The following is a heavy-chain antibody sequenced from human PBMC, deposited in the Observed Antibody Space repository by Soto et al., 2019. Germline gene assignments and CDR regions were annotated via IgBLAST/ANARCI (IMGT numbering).Heavy chain of an antibody. CDR1: GGSISSGGYY. Sequence: QVQLQESGPGLVKPSQTLSLTCTVSGGSISSGGYYWSWIRQHPGKGLEWIGYIYYSGSTYHNPSPKGRVTRXXDXSXXQVSLKRSSVTAADTAVYYCARDSRMPTGRGGIDYWGQGTLVTVSS. V-gene: IGHV4-31*03. J-gene: IGHJ4*02. CDR2: IYYSGST. D-gene: IGHD3-10*01. CDR3: ARDSRMPTGRGGIDY.